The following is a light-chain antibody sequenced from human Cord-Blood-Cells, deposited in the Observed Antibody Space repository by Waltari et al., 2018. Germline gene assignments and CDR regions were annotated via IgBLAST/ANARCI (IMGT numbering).Light chain of an antibody. Sequence: QSALTQPGSVSGSPGQSVTIPCTGTSSDVGGYNYVPWYQQHPGKAPKLMIYDVSKRPSGVPDRFSGSKSGNTASLTISGLQAEDEADYYCCSYAGSYTWVFGGGTKLTVL. CDR2: DVS. CDR3: CSYAGSYTWV. CDR1: SSDVGGYNY. J-gene: IGLJ3*02. V-gene: IGLV2-11*02.